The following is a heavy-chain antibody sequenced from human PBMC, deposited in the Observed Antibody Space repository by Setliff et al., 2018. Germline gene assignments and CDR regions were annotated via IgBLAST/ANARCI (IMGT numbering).Heavy chain of an antibody. CDR3: ARGPNTYDSSGYYYRAGYYYYMDV. V-gene: IGHV4-59*01. Sequence: ASETLSLTCTVSGGSISTYYWSWIRQTPVKGLEWIGYVYYSGTTNYNPLFKSRVTISVDTSKNQFFLKLTSVTAADTAMYYCARGPNTYDSSGYYYRAGYYYYMDVWGKGTTVTVSS. D-gene: IGHD3-22*01. J-gene: IGHJ6*03. CDR2: VYYSGTT. CDR1: GGSISTYY.